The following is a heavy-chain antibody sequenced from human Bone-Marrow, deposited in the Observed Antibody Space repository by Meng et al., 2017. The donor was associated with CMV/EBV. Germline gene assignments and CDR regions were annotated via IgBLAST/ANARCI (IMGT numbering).Heavy chain of an antibody. V-gene: IGHV1-18*01. CDR1: GYTFTSYG. J-gene: IGHJ4*02. D-gene: IGHD3-3*01. CDR2: ISAYNGNT. Sequence: QVQLGQAGVECEKPGASGKVSCKASGYTFTSYGIGWVRQAPGQGLEWMGWISAYNGNTNYAQKLQGRVTMTTDTSTSTAYMELRSLRSDDTAVYYCARVLEAAHDYWGQGTLVTVSS. CDR3: ARVLEAAHDY.